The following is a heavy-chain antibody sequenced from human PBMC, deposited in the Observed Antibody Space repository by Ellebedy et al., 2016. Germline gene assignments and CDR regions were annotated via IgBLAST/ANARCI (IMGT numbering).Heavy chain of an antibody. D-gene: IGHD3-16*01. V-gene: IGHV1-46*01. J-gene: IGHJ3*02. Sequence: ASVKVSCKASGYTFTSHHMNWVRQAPGQGLEWMGIINPSGGGTTYAQRFQGRVTMTRDTSTSTVYMELSSLRSQDTAVYFCARRNYETSGFRAFDIWGQGTTVKVSS. CDR1: GYTFTSHH. CDR3: ARRNYETSGFRAFDI. CDR2: INPSGGGT.